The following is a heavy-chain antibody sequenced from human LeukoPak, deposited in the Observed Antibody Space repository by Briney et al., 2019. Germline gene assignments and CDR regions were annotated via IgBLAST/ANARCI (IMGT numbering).Heavy chain of an antibody. CDR2: IYSGGST. Sequence: GGSLRLSCAASGFTVSSNHMSWVRQAPGKGLEWVSVIYSGGSTYYADSVKGRFTISRDNSKNTLYLQMNSLRAEDTAVYYCARGVEYSSGWSLDAFDIWGQGTMVTVSS. CDR1: GFTVSSNH. CDR3: ARGVEYSSGWSLDAFDI. D-gene: IGHD6-19*01. V-gene: IGHV3-53*01. J-gene: IGHJ3*02.